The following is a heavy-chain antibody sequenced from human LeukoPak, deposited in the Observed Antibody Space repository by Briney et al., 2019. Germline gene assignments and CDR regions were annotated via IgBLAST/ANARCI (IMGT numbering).Heavy chain of an antibody. D-gene: IGHD5-24*01. V-gene: IGHV4-39*01. J-gene: IGHJ6*03. Sequence: SETLSLTCTVSGGSISSSSYYWGRIRQPPGKGLEWIGSIYYSGSTYYNPSLKSRVTISVDTSKNHFSLKLNSVTAADTAVYYCARHNAGYNPHRYMDVWGKGTTVTVSS. CDR2: IYYSGST. CDR1: GGSISSSSYY. CDR3: ARHNAGYNPHRYMDV.